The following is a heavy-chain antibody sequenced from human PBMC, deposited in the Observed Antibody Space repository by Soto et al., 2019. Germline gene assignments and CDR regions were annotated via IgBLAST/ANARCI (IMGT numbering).Heavy chain of an antibody. CDR2: IYYSGST. Sequence: SETLSLTCTVSGGSISSYCWSWIRQPPGKGLEWIGYIYYSGSTNYNPSLKSRVTISVDTSKNQFSLKLSSVTAADTAVYYCAGADSYCGGDCYRIDYWGQGTLVTVSS. J-gene: IGHJ4*02. CDR3: AGADSYCGGDCYRIDY. D-gene: IGHD2-21*02. V-gene: IGHV4-59*01. CDR1: GGSISSYC.